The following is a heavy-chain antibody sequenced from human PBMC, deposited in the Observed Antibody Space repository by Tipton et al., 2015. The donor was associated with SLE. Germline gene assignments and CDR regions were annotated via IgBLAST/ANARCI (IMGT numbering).Heavy chain of an antibody. D-gene: IGHD1-26*01. V-gene: IGHV4-31*03. CDR3: ARVWDFFDTCAAYSGWFDP. Sequence: TLSLTCTVSGGSITTVGYYWSWNRQHPGKGLEWIGHIYDSKSTYYNPSLKNRVTISVDTSKSQFYLRLSSVTAADTAVYYCARVWDFFDTCAAYSGWFDPWGQGTLVTFSS. CDR1: GGSITTVGYY. CDR2: IYDSKST. J-gene: IGHJ5*02.